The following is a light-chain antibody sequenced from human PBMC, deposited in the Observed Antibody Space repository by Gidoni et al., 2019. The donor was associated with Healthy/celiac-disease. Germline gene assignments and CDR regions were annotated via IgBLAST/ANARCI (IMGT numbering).Light chain of an antibody. Sequence: IVMTHSPATLSASPGERATLSCRASQSVSSNLAWYQQKPGQAPRLLMYGASTRATGIPARFSXXGSGXESTLTISSLQSEDFAVYYCQQYNNWPGYTFGQGTKLEIK. CDR3: QQYNNWPGYT. J-gene: IGKJ2*01. CDR2: GAS. CDR1: QSVSSN. V-gene: IGKV3-15*01.